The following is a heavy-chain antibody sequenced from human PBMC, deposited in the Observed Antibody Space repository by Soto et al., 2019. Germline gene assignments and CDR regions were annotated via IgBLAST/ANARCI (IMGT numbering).Heavy chain of an antibody. CDR1: GYTFTGYY. CDR3: ARECSGGSCWFDY. V-gene: IGHV1-2*02. Sequence: GASVKVSGKASGYTFTGYYMHWVRQAPGQGLEWMGWINPNSGGTNYAQKFQGRVTMTRDTSISTAYMELSRLRSDDTAVYYCARECSGGSCWFDYWGQGTLVTVSS. CDR2: INPNSGGT. D-gene: IGHD2-15*01. J-gene: IGHJ4*02.